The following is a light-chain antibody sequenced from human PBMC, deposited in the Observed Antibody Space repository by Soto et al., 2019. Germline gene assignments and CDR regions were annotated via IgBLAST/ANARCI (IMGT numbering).Light chain of an antibody. CDR2: EVS. CDR3: SSTAGNNNLV. CDR1: SSDVGGHNY. J-gene: IGLJ3*02. V-gene: IGLV2-8*01. Sequence: QSVLTQSPSASGSPGQSVTISCTGTSSDVGGHNYVSWYQHHPGKAPNLIIYEVSKRPSGVPDRFSGSKSGNTASLTVSGLQAEDEAVYYCSSTAGNNNLVFGGGTKVTVL.